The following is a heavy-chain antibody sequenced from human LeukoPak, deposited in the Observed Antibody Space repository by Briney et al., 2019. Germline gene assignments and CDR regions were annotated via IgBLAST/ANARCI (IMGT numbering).Heavy chain of an antibody. CDR2: INHSGST. CDR1: GGSFSGYY. Sequence: SETLSLTCAVYGGSFSGYYWSWIRQPPGKGLEWIGEINHSGSTNYNPSLKSRVTISVDTSKNQFSLKLSSVTAADTAVYYCARGVGVAATGSGYYYGMDVWGQGTTVTVSS. CDR3: ARGVGVAATGSGYYYGMDV. D-gene: IGHD2-15*01. V-gene: IGHV4-34*01. J-gene: IGHJ6*02.